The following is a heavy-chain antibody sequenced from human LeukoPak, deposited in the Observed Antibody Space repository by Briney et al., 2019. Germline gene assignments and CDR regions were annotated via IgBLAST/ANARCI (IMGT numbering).Heavy chain of an antibody. D-gene: IGHD6-6*01. CDR1: GYTFTGYY. V-gene: IGHV1-2*02. Sequence: ASVKVSCKASGYTFTGYYMHWVRQAPGQGLEWMGWINPNSGDTNYAQKFQGRVTMTRDTSISTAYMELSRLRSDDTAVYYCARDTHARPNAFDVWGQGTMVTVSS. J-gene: IGHJ3*01. CDR3: ARDTHARPNAFDV. CDR2: INPNSGDT.